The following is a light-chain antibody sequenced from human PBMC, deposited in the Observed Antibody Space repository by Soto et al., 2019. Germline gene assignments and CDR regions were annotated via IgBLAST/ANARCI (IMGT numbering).Light chain of an antibody. CDR2: EVS. Sequence: SALTQPASVSGSPGQSITISCTGTNSDVGSDNYVSWYQQHPVKAPKLMIYEVSNRPSGVSNRFSGSKSGNTASLTISGLQVEDEADYYCGSYTSSSTLEVGTGTNVTVL. CDR1: NSDVGSDNY. CDR3: GSYTSSSTLE. J-gene: IGLJ1*01. V-gene: IGLV2-14*01.